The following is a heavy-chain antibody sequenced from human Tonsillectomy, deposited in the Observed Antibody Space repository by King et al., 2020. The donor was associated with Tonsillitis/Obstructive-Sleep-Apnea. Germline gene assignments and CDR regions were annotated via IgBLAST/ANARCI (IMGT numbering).Heavy chain of an antibody. CDR3: ARELPVICGYYLPSYYMSV. Sequence: VQLVESGGGLVKPGGSLRLSCAASGFTLSSYNMNWVRQAPGKGLEWVSCISSSSSYTHYADSVKGRFTISRDNAKNSLYLQMNSLRAEDTAVYYCARELPVICGYYLPSYYMSVWGKGTTDIVS. CDR1: GFTLSSYN. J-gene: IGHJ6*03. CDR2: ISSSSSYT. V-gene: IGHV3-21*06. D-gene: IGHD3-3*01.